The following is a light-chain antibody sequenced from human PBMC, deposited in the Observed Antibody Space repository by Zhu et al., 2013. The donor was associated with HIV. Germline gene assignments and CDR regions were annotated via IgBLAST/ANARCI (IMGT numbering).Light chain of an antibody. J-gene: IGKJ3*01. V-gene: IGKV1-12*01. CDR2: ATS. CDR3: QQANSLPRT. CDR1: QGISTY. Sequence: DIQMTQSPSTLSASVGDRVTLTCRASQGISTYLAWYQQKPGKAPKLLIYATSTLQFGVPSRFSGSGSGTDFTLTISNLQPEDFATYYCQQANSLPRTFGPGTKVDIK.